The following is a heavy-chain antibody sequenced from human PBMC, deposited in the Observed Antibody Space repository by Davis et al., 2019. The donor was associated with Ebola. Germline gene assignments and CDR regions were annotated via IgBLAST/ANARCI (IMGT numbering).Heavy chain of an antibody. V-gene: IGHV1-3*01. D-gene: IGHD6-19*01. Sequence: AASVKVSCKASGYTFTGYTMHWVRQAPGQRLEWMGWINAGNGNTKYSQRFQGRVTMTSDTSASTAYMDLSGLRSEDTAVYYCAREVSRGAVAGVFFDYWGQGTLVTVSS. CDR1: GYTFTGYT. CDR3: AREVSRGAVAGVFFDY. CDR2: INAGNGNT. J-gene: IGHJ4*02.